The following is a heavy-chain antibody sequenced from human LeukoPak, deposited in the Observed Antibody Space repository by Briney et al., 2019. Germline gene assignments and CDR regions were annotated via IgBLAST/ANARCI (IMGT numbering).Heavy chain of an antibody. V-gene: IGHV3-7*01. Sequence: SGGSLRLSCTASGFTTHYWLNWVRQSPGKGLEWVANIDRDGRVQHYVDSVEGRFTISRDSAKNSLDLQMHSLRAEDTAVYYCTGGSDQVLSGEYCYYMDVRGKGTTVTVSS. D-gene: IGHD2/OR15-2a*01. CDR1: GFTTHYW. CDR3: TGGSDQVLSGEYCYYMDV. CDR2: IDRDGRVQ. J-gene: IGHJ6*03.